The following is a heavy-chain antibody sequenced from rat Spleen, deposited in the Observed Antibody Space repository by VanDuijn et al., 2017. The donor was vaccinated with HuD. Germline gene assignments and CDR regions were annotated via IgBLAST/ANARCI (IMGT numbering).Heavy chain of an antibody. V-gene: IGHV5-29*01. J-gene: IGHJ2*01. CDR2: ISSDGGRN. D-gene: IGHD1-9*01. Sequence: EVKLVESGGGLVQPGRSLKLSCAASGFNFKDHWMGWVRQGPGKGLEWVATISSDGGRNFYRDSVKGRFTISRDNAKSTLSLQMDSLRSEDTATYYCARRHYGYTDYFDYWGQGVMVTVSS. CDR1: GFNFKDHW. CDR3: ARRHYGYTDYFDY.